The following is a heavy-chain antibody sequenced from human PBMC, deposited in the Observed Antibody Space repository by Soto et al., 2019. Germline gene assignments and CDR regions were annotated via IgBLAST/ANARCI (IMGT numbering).Heavy chain of an antibody. CDR1: GFNFDNYG. CDR2: ITYDGSFQ. D-gene: IGHD1-7*01. Sequence: QVQLVESGGGVVQPGGSLRLSCQASGFNFDNYGMHWVRQAPGKGLEWVAVITYDGSFQYYADSVKGRFTISRDNSKYTLFLHLNTLKPEDTAVYHCAKDRVGGTFYTPLGFWGQGTLVTVSS. V-gene: IGHV3-30*18. CDR3: AKDRVGGTFYTPLGF. J-gene: IGHJ4*02.